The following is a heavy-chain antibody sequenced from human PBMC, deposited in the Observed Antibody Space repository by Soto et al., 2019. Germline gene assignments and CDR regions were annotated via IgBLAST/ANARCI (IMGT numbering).Heavy chain of an antibody. CDR1: GFTFTRYS. CDR2: ISSTTNYI. V-gene: IGHV3-21*06. CDR3: ARESEDLTSNFDY. J-gene: IGHJ4*02. Sequence: GGSLRLSCAASGFTFTRYSMNWVRQAPGKGLEWVSSISSTTNYIYYGDSMKGRLTISRDNAKNSLYLEMNSLRAEDTAVYYCARESEDLTSNFDYWGQGTLVTVSS.